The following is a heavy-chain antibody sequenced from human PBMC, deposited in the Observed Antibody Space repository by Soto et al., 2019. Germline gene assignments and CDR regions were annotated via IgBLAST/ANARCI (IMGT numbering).Heavy chain of an antibody. Sequence: SETLSLTCAVSGYSISSGYYWGWIRQPPGKGLEWIGSIYHSGSTYYNPSLRSRVTISVDTSKNQFSLKLSSVTAADTAVYYCAQEELRYFDYWGQGTLVTVSS. CDR3: AQEELRYFDY. V-gene: IGHV4-38-2*01. CDR1: GYSISSGYY. CDR2: IYHSGST. D-gene: IGHD1-7*01. J-gene: IGHJ4*02.